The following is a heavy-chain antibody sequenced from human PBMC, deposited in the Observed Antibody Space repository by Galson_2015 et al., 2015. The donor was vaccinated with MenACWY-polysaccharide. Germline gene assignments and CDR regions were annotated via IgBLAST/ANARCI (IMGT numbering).Heavy chain of an antibody. Sequence: VDSVKGRFTISRDNAKNSLYLQMNSLRAEDTAVYYCARDRSRWYQIEYYYYYGMDVWGQGTTVTVSS. V-gene: IGHV3-7*01. CDR3: ARDRSRWYQIEYYYYYGMDV. J-gene: IGHJ6*02. D-gene: IGHD4-23*01.